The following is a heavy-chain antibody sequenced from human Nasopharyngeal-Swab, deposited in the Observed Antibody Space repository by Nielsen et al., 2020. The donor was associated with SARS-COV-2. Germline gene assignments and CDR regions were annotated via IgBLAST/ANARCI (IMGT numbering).Heavy chain of an antibody. J-gene: IGHJ4*02. Sequence: VRQMPGKGLEWVSYISSSSTIYYADSVKGRFTISRDDAKNSLYLQMNSLRAEDTAVYYCAREKLDFWSGYLDYWGQGTLVTVSS. CDR3: AREKLDFWSGYLDY. D-gene: IGHD3-3*01. V-gene: IGHV3-69-1*01. CDR2: ISSSSTI.